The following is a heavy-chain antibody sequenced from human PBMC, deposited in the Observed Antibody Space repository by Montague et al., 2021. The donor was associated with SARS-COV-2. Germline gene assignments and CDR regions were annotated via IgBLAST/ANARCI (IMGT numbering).Heavy chain of an antibody. CDR3: ARLAPTYDFWSGYRNTYFDY. V-gene: IGHV4-39*01. D-gene: IGHD3-3*01. Sequence: SETLSLTCTISGGSFSSPKAYWNWIRQPPGKGLEWIGTLYSSGTTYYNPSLKSRVTISVDTSKNQVFLNLRSVTAADTAVYYCARLAPTYDFWSGYRNTYFDYWGQGTLVTVSS. CDR1: GGSFSSPKAY. CDR2: LYSSGTT. J-gene: IGHJ4*02.